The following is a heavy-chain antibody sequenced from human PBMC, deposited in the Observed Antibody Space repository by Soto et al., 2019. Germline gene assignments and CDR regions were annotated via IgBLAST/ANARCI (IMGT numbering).Heavy chain of an antibody. CDR2: ISYDGSNK. J-gene: IGHJ6*02. V-gene: IGHV3-30-3*01. CDR3: AREDTAMVTYYYYGMDV. CDR1: GFTFSSYA. Sequence: GGSLRLSCAASGFTFSSYAMHWVRQAPGKGLEWVAVISYDGSNKYYADSVKGRFTISRDNSKNTLYLQMNSLRAEDTAVYYCAREDTAMVTYYYYGMDVWGQGTTVTVSS. D-gene: IGHD5-18*01.